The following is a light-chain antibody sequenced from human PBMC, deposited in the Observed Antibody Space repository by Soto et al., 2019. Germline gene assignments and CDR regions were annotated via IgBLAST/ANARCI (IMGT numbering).Light chain of an antibody. CDR2: DAS. Sequence: EIVLKQSQETLTLSPGERATISCRVSQSSRSDRLSWYQQKPGQAPRLVIFDASNRASGMPERFSGSGSGTQFTLTISSLQSEDFAVYYCQQHNNWPLTFGGGTKVDI. CDR3: QQHNNWPLT. J-gene: IGKJ4*01. V-gene: IGKV3D-20*02. CDR1: QSSRSDR.